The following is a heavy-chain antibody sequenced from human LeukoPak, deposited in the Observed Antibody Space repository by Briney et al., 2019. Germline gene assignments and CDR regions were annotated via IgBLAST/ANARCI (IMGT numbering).Heavy chain of an antibody. D-gene: IGHD1-26*01. CDR2: FYHSGST. Sequence: PSETLSLTCTVSGYSISSGYYWGWIRQPPGKGLEWIGSFYHSGSTYYNPSLKSRVTIPLDTSKNQFSLKLSSVTAADTAVYYCARVRRVGATPFDYWGQGTLVTVSS. CDR1: GYSISSGYY. V-gene: IGHV4-38-2*02. J-gene: IGHJ4*02. CDR3: ARVRRVGATPFDY.